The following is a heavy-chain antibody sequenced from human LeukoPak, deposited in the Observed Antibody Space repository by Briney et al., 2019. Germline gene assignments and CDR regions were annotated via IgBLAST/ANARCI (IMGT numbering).Heavy chain of an antibody. CDR2: ISYDGSNK. Sequence: GGSLRLSCAASGFTFGDYYMSWIRQAPGKGLEWVAVISYDGSNKYYADSVKGRFTISRDNSKNTLYLQMNSLRAEDTAVYYCARVRSGPDYWGQGTLVTVSS. V-gene: IGHV3-30-3*01. CDR1: GFTFGDYY. CDR3: ARVRSGPDY. D-gene: IGHD6-19*01. J-gene: IGHJ4*02.